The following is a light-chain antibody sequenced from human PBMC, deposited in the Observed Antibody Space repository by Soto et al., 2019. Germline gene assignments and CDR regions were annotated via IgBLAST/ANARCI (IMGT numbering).Light chain of an antibody. Sequence: QSALTQPASVSGSPGQSITISCTGTSSDGGAYNYVSWYQQHPGKAPKLMIYEVSNRPSGVSNRFSSSKSGNTASLTISGLQAEDEADYYCSSYTSSSTLYVFGTGTKVTVL. V-gene: IGLV2-14*01. CDR3: SSYTSSSTLYV. CDR2: EVS. J-gene: IGLJ1*01. CDR1: SSDGGAYNY.